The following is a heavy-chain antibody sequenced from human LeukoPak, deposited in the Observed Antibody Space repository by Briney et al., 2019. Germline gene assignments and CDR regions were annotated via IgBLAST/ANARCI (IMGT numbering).Heavy chain of an antibody. V-gene: IGHV4-59*01. J-gene: IGHJ4*02. CDR3: ARVEMATITVFDY. D-gene: IGHD5-24*01. CDR2: IYYSGST. Sequence: PSETLSLTCTVSGGSISSYYWSWIRQPPGEGLEWIGYIYYSGSTNYNPSLKSRVTISVDTSKNQFSLKLSSVTAADTAVYYCARVEMATITVFDYWGQGTLVTVSS. CDR1: GGSISSYY.